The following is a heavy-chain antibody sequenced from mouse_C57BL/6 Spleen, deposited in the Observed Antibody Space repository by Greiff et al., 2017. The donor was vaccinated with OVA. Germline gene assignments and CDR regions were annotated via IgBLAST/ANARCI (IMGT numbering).Heavy chain of an antibody. CDR2: IDPSDSET. Sequence: QVQLQQPGAELVRPGSSVKLSCKASGYTFTSYWMHWVEPRPIQGLDWIGNIDPSDSETPYNQQFKATATLTVDNSSSTADMQHSRLTTEDSAVYDGARRGDEARDYWGQGTSVTVSS. V-gene: IGHV1-52*01. CDR1: GYTFTSYW. D-gene: IGHD3-2*02. CDR3: ARRGDEARDY. J-gene: IGHJ4*01.